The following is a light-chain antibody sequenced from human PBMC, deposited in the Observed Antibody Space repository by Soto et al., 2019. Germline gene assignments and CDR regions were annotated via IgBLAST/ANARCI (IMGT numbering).Light chain of an antibody. CDR3: ALYMGSGIWV. J-gene: IGLJ3*02. Sequence: QTVVTQEPSFSVSHGRTVTLTCGLSSGSVSTSYYPSWYQQTPGQAPRTVIYSTNTRSSGVPDRFSGSILGNKAALTITGDQADDEADYYCALYMGSGIWVFGGGTKVTVL. CDR2: STN. V-gene: IGLV8-61*01. CDR1: SGSVSTSYY.